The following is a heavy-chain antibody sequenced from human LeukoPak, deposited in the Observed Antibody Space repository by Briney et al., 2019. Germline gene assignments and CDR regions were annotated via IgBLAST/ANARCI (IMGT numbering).Heavy chain of an antibody. CDR3: TRGHWGLQS. CDR2: IHHSGNS. D-gene: IGHD7-27*01. CDR1: GASVTDYY. V-gene: IGHV4-59*02. Sequence: PSETLSLTSTVYGASVTDYYWSWIRQSPGKGLEWISYIHHSGNSDYNPSLRSRVTTSLDTSKNQFSLNLISVTAADTAVYYCTRGHWGLQSWSQGTLVTVSS. J-gene: IGHJ5*02.